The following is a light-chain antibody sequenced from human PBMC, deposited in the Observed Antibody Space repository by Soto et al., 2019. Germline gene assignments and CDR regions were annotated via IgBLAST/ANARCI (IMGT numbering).Light chain of an antibody. CDR2: LISDGSH. J-gene: IGLJ2*01. CDR1: SGHSSYA. V-gene: IGLV4-69*01. CDR3: QTWGTGIVV. Sequence: QPVLTQSPSASASMGASVNLTCTLSSGHSSYAIAWHQQQPEKGPRYLVNLISDGSHSKGDGIPDRFSVSNSGAERYLTICSLQYEDEAEFYCQTWGTGIVVFGGGTQLTVL.